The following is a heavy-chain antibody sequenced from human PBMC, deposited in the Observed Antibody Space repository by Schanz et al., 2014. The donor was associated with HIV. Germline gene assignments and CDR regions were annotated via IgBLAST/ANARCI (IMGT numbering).Heavy chain of an antibody. CDR3: AKDSGDSGGYYTYYFDY. Sequence: QVQLVESGGGVVQPGRSLRLSCAVSGFTFSNYAMHWVRQAPGKGLEWVAIISSDGSYKYYADSVKGRFTISRDISKNTLYLHVNSLRAEDTAVYYCAKDSGDSGGYYTYYFDYWGQGTLVTVSS. CDR2: ISSDGSYK. J-gene: IGHJ4*02. V-gene: IGHV3-30*04. CDR1: GFTFSNYA. D-gene: IGHD3-22*01.